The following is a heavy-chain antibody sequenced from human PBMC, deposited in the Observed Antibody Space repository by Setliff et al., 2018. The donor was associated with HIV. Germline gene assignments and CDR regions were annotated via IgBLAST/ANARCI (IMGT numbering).Heavy chain of an antibody. Sequence: GGSLRLSCAASGFTFSSYVMHWVRQSPGKGLEWVALTWYDGRTTYYADSVKGRFTISRDNSKNTLNLQMNTLRAEDTAMYYCAKVGDSSGYHDAFDIWGQGTMVTVSS. D-gene: IGHD3-22*01. CDR3: AKVGDSSGYHDAFDI. V-gene: IGHV3-33*03. J-gene: IGHJ3*02. CDR1: GFTFSSYV. CDR2: TWYDGRTT.